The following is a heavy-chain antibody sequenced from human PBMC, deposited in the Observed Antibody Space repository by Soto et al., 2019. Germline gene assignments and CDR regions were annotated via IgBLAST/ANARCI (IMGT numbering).Heavy chain of an antibody. CDR2: VYYSGSV. V-gene: IGHV4-59*01. CDR3: ARRLNLGSFDH. CDR1: GVSLTGYH. Sequence: SESLSLTCNVSGVSLTGYHWNWIRQPPGKTLEWIGFVYYSGSVSYNPSLKGRASISVDRSKNQFSLRLTSVTAADTAVYYCARRLNLGSFDHWGQGTLVTVSS. D-gene: IGHD3-10*01. J-gene: IGHJ5*02.